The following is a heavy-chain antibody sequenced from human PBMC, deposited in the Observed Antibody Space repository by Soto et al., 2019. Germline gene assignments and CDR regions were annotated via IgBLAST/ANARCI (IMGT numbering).Heavy chain of an antibody. D-gene: IGHD5-18*01. CDR2: FRSGGDDDTT. CDR3: AKIGGEVIQLWVSDAFDI. J-gene: IGHJ3*02. Sequence: GGSLRLSCAASGFTFSSYSMSWVRQAPGKGLEWVSGFRSGGDDDTTYYADSVRGRFTISRDNSKNTLFLQMNSLRAEDTAIYYCAKIGGEVIQLWVSDAFDIWGQGTMVTVSS. CDR1: GFTFSSYS. V-gene: IGHV3-23*01.